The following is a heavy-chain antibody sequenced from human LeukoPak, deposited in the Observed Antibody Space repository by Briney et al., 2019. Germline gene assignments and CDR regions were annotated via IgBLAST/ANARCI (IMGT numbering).Heavy chain of an antibody. V-gene: IGHV7-4-1*02. CDR2: INTNTGNP. CDR1: GYTFNSYS. D-gene: IGHD6-19*01. Sequence: ASVKVSCKASGYTFNSYSMHWVRQAPGQGLEWMGWINTNTGNPMYAQGFTGRFVFSLDTSVSTAYLQISNLKAEDTAVYYCARQFGSGWYNFDYWGRGTLVTVSS. CDR3: ARQFGSGWYNFDY. J-gene: IGHJ4*02.